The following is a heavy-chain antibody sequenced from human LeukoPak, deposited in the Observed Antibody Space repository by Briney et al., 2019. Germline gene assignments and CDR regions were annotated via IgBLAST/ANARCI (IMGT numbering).Heavy chain of an antibody. D-gene: IGHD3-22*01. J-gene: IGHJ4*02. CDR1: GFTFSSYA. Sequence: GGSLRLSCAASGFTFSSYAMSWVRQAPGKGLEWVSTISDSAYSTYYADSVKGRFTISKDNSKNTLYLQMNSLRAEDTAVYYCARGPIVGEDYFDYWGQGTLVTVSS. CDR2: ISDSAYST. CDR3: ARGPIVGEDYFDY. V-gene: IGHV3-23*01.